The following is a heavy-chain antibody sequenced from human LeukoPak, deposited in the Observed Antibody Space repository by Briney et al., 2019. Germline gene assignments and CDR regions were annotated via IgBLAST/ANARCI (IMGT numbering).Heavy chain of an antibody. V-gene: IGHV4-34*01. D-gene: IGHD3-22*01. Sequence: PSETLSLTCAVYGGSFSGYYWSWIRQPPGKGLEWIGEINHSGSTNYNPSLKSRVTISVDPSKNQFSLKLSSVTAADTAVYYCARVALDSSGPTTAFDIWGQGTMVTVSS. CDR2: INHSGST. CDR1: GGSFSGYY. J-gene: IGHJ3*02. CDR3: ARVALDSSGPTTAFDI.